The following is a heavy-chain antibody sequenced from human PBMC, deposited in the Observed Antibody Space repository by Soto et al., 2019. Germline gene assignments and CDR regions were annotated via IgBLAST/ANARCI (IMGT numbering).Heavy chain of an antibody. CDR3: ARVNSVGALGFFDY. CDR2: IYYSGST. V-gene: IGHV4-59*01. D-gene: IGHD1-26*01. CDR1: GGSISSYY. Sequence: SETLSLTCTVSGGSISSYYWSWIRQPPGKGLEWIGYIYYSGSTNYNPSLKSRVTISVDTSKNQFSLKLSSVTAADTAVYYCARVNSVGALGFFDYWGQGTLVTVSS. J-gene: IGHJ4*02.